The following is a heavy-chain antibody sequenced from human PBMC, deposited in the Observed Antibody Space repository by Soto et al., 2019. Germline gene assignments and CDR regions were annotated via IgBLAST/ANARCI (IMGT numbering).Heavy chain of an antibody. CDR1: GGTFGSDA. V-gene: IGHV1-69*06. CDR2: IIPIFGTT. Sequence: SVKVSCKASGGTFGSDAITWVRQAPGQGLEWVGRIIPIFGTTNYAQNLQGRVTISADKSTLTSYMELHSLTSDDTALYYCARDRTDSGYYTNWLDPWGQGILVTVSS. D-gene: IGHD3-22*01. J-gene: IGHJ5*02. CDR3: ARDRTDSGYYTNWLDP.